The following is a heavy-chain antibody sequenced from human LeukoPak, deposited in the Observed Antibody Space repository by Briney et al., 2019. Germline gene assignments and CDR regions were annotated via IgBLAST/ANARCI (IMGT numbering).Heavy chain of an antibody. D-gene: IGHD1-1*01. Sequence: GGTLRLSCAASGFTFSSYGMHWVRQAPGKGLEWVAVIWHDGSNKYYADSVKGRFTISRDNSKNTLYLQMNSLRAEDTAVYYCAKESSRYNWNTPAFDYWGQGTLVTVSS. CDR2: IWHDGSNK. V-gene: IGHV3-33*06. CDR1: GFTFSSYG. J-gene: IGHJ4*02. CDR3: AKESSRYNWNTPAFDY.